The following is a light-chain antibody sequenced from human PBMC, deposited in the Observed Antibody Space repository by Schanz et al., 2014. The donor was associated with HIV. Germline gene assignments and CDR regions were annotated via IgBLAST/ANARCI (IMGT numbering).Light chain of an antibody. J-gene: IGLJ3*02. CDR1: INDVGSYKF. CDR2: EVN. CDR3: CSYAGSSTLV. Sequence: QSALTQPASVSVSPGQSITISCTGTINDVGSYKFLSWYQQHPGKAPKLIIFEVNKRPSGVSNRFSGSKSGNTASLTISGLQAEDEADYYCCSYAGSSTLVFGGGTKLTVL. V-gene: IGLV2-23*02.